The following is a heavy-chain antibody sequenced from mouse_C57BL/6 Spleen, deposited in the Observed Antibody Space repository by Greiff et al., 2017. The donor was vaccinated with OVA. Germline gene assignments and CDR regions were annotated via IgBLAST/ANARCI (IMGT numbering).Heavy chain of an antibody. V-gene: IGHV6-3*01. CDR3: TAGSSPYAMDY. D-gene: IGHD1-1*01. Sequence: EVKLMESGGGLVQPGGSMKLSCVASGFTFSNYWMNWVRQSPEKGLEWVAQIRLKSDNYATHYAESVKGRFTISRDDSKSSVYLQMNNLRAEDTGIYYCTAGSSPYAMDYWGQGTSVTVSS. CDR1: GFTFSNYW. J-gene: IGHJ4*01. CDR2: IRLKSDNYAT.